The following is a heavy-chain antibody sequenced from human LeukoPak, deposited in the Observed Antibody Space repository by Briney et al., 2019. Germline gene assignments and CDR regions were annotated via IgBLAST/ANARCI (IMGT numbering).Heavy chain of an antibody. CDR1: GGTFSSYA. CDR3: ARPHCTNGVCYSFNY. CDR2: IIPILGIA. J-gene: IGHJ4*02. D-gene: IGHD2-8*01. Sequence: SVKVSCKASGGTFSSYAISWVRQAPGQGLKWMGRIIPILGIANYAQKFQGRVTITADKSTSTAYMELSSLRSEDTAVYYCARPHCTNGVCYSFNYWGQGTLVTVSS. V-gene: IGHV1-69*04.